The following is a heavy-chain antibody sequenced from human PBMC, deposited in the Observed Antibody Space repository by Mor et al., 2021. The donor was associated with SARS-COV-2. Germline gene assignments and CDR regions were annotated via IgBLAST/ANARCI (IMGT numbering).Heavy chain of an antibody. V-gene: IGHV3-30*02. D-gene: IGHD5-12*01. CDR3: AKDARNGYRYFDA. Sequence: GLEWVAFLRSDTDETYYADSVKGRFTISRDKSANTVYLQMTGLRVEDTALYYCAKDARNGYRYFDAWGQGTLVTVSS. CDR2: LRSDTDET. J-gene: IGHJ4*02.